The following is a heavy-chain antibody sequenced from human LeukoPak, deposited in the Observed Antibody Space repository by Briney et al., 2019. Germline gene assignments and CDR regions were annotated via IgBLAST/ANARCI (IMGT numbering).Heavy chain of an antibody. Sequence: GASVKVSCKASGYTFTSSDINWVRQATGQGLEWMGWMNPNSGNTGYAQKLQGRVTMTTDTSTSTAYMELRSLRSDDTAVYYCARDQAVAVNYYYYGMDVWGQGTTVTVSS. J-gene: IGHJ6*02. CDR3: ARDQAVAVNYYYYGMDV. V-gene: IGHV1-8*01. CDR2: MNPNSGNT. CDR1: GYTFTSSD. D-gene: IGHD6-19*01.